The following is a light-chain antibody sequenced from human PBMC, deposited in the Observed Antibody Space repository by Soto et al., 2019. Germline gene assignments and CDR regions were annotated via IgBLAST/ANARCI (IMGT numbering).Light chain of an antibody. J-gene: IGKJ1*01. V-gene: IGKV2-28*01. CDR1: QSLLYSNGYNY. CDR3: MQARQTPPT. CDR2: MAS. Sequence: DIVMTQSPLSLSVTPGEPASISCRSSQSLLYSNGYNYLDWYLQKPGQSPQLLIYMASARVAGVPDRFTGSGSGTELTLTISRVEAEDVGVYYCMQARQTPPTFGQGTKVEMK.